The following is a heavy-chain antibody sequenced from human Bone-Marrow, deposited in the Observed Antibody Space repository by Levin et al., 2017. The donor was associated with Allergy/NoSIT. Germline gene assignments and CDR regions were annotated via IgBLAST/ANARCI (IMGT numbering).Heavy chain of an antibody. V-gene: IGHV4-39*02. D-gene: IGHD4-17*01. Sequence: SQTLSLTCTVSGGSISSRDYYWGWIRLSPGKGLEWIGSIYKSGSTYYNPSLKSRVTIYVDTSKNQFSLSLSSVTAADAAVYYCARDLGDYVTDAFDTWGQGTMVTVSS. CDR2: IYKSGST. CDR3: ARDLGDYVTDAFDT. CDR1: GGSISSRDYY. J-gene: IGHJ3*02.